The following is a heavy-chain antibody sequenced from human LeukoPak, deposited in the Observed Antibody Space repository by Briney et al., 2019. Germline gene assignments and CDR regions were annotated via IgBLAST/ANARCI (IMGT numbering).Heavy chain of an antibody. CDR1: GFTVNSNY. V-gene: IGHV3-53*01. D-gene: IGHD2-2*01. J-gene: IGHJ6*03. CDR3: AGSSGSIKSTLSYYHYYMDV. CDR2: IYSGGRT. Sequence: GGSLRLSCAVSGFTVNSNYMSWVRQAPGKGLEWVSVIYSGGRTYYADSVKGRFTISRDNSKNTLYLQMNSLRAEDTAVYYCAGSSGSIKSTLSYYHYYMDVWGKGTTVTVSS.